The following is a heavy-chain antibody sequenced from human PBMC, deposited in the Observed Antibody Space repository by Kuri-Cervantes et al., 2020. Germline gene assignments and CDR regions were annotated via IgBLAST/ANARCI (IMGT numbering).Heavy chain of an antibody. CDR2: ISYDGSNK. V-gene: IGHV3-30-3*01. CDR3: ARAGSDGFGFDY. J-gene: IGHJ4*02. CDR1: GFTFSSYA. Sequence: GSLRLSCAASGFTFSSYAMHWVRQAPGKGLEWVAVISYDGSNKYYADSVKGRFTISRDNSKNTLYLQMNSLRAEDTAVYYCARAGSDGFGFDYWGQGTLVTVSS. D-gene: IGHD3-16*01.